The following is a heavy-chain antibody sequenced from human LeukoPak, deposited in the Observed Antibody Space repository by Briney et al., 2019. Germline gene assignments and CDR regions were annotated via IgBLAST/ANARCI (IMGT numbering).Heavy chain of an antibody. J-gene: IGHJ4*02. CDR1: GFTFSSYE. D-gene: IGHD3-3*01. Sequence: GGTLRLSCAASGFTFSSYEMNWVRQAPGKGLEWVSYISSSGSTIYYADSVKGRFTISRDNAKNSLYLQMNSLRAEDTAVYYCARWRSGPFDYWGQGTLVTVSS. V-gene: IGHV3-48*03. CDR2: ISSSGSTI. CDR3: ARWRSGPFDY.